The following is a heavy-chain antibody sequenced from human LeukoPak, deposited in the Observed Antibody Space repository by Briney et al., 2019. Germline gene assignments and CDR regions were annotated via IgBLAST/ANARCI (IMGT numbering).Heavy chain of an antibody. CDR2: ISSSSSTI. V-gene: IGHV3-48*01. CDR3: ARDFVDFWSGFLNAFDI. D-gene: IGHD3-3*01. Sequence: GGSLRLSCAASGFTFSSYSMNWVRQAPGKGLEWVSYISSSSSTIYYADSVKGRFTISRDNAKNSLYLQMNSLRAEDTAVYYCARDFVDFWSGFLNAFDIWGQGTMVTVSS. CDR1: GFTFSSYS. J-gene: IGHJ3*02.